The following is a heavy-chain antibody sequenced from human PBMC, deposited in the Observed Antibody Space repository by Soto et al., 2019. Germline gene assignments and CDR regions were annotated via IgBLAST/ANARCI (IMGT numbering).Heavy chain of an antibody. CDR2: IYSGGST. Sequence: PGGSLRLSCAASGFTVSSNYMSWVRQAPGKGLEWVSVIYSGGSTYYADSVKGRFTISRDNSKNTLYLQMNSLRAEDTAVYYCARGSPPFSGYYSNPYYFDYWGQGTLVTVSS. J-gene: IGHJ4*02. CDR3: ARGSPPFSGYYSNPYYFDY. D-gene: IGHD3-22*01. CDR1: GFTVSSNY. V-gene: IGHV3-53*01.